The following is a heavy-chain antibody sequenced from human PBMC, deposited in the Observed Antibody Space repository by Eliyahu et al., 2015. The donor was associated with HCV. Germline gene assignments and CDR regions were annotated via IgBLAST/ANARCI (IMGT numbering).Heavy chain of an antibody. Sequence: QVQLQQWGAGLLKPSETLSLTCAVYGGSFSGYYWSWIRQPPGKGLEWIGEINPRGRTHHNPPLKSRVTISVDTSKNQFSLKLSSVTAADTAVYYCARKGGLYSSSWVSWFDPWGQGTLVTVSS. J-gene: IGHJ5*02. CDR3: ARKGGLYSSSWVSWFDP. CDR2: INPRGRT. V-gene: IGHV4-34*01. D-gene: IGHD6-13*01. CDR1: GGSFSGYY.